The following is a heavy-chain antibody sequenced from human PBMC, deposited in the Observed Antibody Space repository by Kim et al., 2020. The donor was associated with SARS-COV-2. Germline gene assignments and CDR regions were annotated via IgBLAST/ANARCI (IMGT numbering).Heavy chain of an antibody. D-gene: IGHD2-2*01. CDR2: INHSGST. V-gene: IGHV4-34*01. J-gene: IGHJ5*02. CDR1: GGSFSGYQ. CDR3: ARGGFDCISSTGYGLNWFGP. Sequence: SETLSLTCAVYGGSFSGYQWSWIRQPPGKGMEWIGEINHSGSTNFNPSLKSRVTISVDTSKNQFSLRLSSVTAADTVVYHCARGGFDCISSTGYGLNWFGPWGQGNLFTLS.